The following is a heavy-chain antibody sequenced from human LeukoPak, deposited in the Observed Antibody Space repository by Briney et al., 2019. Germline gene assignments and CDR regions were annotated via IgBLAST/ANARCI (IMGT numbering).Heavy chain of an antibody. CDR2: INHRGST. J-gene: IGHJ4*02. V-gene: IGHV4-34*01. Sequence: KTSETLSLTCAVYGGSFSGYYWSWIRQPPGKGLEWIGEINHRGSTNYNPSLKSRVTISVDTSKNQFSLKLSSVTAADTAVYYCARVDDSSGYYVDYWGQGTLVTVSS. D-gene: IGHD3-22*01. CDR3: ARVDDSSGYYVDY. CDR1: GGSFSGYY.